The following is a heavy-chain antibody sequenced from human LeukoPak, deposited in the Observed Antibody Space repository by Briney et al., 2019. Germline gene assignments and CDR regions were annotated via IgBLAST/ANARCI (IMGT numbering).Heavy chain of an antibody. CDR1: GASMSSYS. V-gene: IGHV4-59*01. J-gene: IGHJ4*02. D-gene: IGHD3-10*01. Sequence: SETLSLTCTVSGASMSSYSWSWIRQPPGKGLEWIGYIYYSGNTIYNPSLKSRLTISLDTSKNQFSLKLTSVTAADTAVYYCASDYGSGSYRFDFWGQGTLVIASS. CDR2: IYYSGNT. CDR3: ASDYGSGSYRFDF.